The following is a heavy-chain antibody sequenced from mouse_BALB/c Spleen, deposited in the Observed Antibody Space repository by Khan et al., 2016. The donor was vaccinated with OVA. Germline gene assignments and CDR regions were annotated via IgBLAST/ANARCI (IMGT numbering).Heavy chain of an antibody. Sequence: VQLKESGAELVKSGATVKLSCTASGLNIKDTYMHWLQQWPEQGLEWIGRIDPPKGTTKYDPKFQGKAIITADTTSNTAYLQISSQTSEDTAVYYCAKRARKWGQGTTLTVSS. CDR2: IDPPKGTT. CDR3: AKRARK. V-gene: IGHV14-3*02. J-gene: IGHJ2*01. D-gene: IGHD3-3*01. CDR1: GLNIKDTY.